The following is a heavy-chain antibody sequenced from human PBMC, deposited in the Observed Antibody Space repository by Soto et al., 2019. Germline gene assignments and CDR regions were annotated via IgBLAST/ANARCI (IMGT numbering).Heavy chain of an antibody. V-gene: IGHV4-30-2*01. CDR3: ARVPSP. Sequence: SETLSLTCAVLGGSLISWGYSWSWIRQPPGKGLEWIGYIYHSGSTYYNPSLKSRVTISVDRSKNQLFLKLSSVTAADTAVYYCARVPSPWGQGTLVTVSS. CDR2: IYHSGST. J-gene: IGHJ5*02. CDR1: GGSLISWGYS.